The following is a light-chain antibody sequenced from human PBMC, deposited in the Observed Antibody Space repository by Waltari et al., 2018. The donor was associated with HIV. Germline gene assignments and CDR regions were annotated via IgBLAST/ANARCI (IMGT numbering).Light chain of an antibody. CDR1: SLSDQY. V-gene: IGLV3-25*03. J-gene: IGLJ1*01. Sequence: SYELTQPPSVSVSPGQTARITCSGDSLSDQYVYWYQQKPGQAPGLVMYKDTERPSGIPQRFFGSTSGTTVTLTIDGVQAEDEADYYCQSADTSDTYYVFGSGTHVTVL. CDR3: QSADTSDTYYV. CDR2: KDT.